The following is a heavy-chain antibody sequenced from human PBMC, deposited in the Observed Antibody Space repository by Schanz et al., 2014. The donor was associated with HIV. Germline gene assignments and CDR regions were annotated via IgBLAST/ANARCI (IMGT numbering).Heavy chain of an antibody. CDR1: GFTFSSYA. J-gene: IGHJ6*02. CDR2: ISGSGGST. Sequence: VQLVESGGGLVQPGRSLRLSCAASGFTFSSYAMSWVRQAAGKGLGWVSVISGSGGSTYYAASVRGRFSISRDTSKETLSLQMNSLRAEDTAVYYCALVGVWYYYGMDVWGHGTTVAVSS. CDR3: ALVGVWYYYGMDV. V-gene: IGHV3-23*04. D-gene: IGHD2-8*01.